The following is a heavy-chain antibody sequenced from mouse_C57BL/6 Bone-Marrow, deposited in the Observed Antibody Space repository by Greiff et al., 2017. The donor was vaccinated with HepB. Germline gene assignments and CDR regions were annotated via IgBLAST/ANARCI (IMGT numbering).Heavy chain of an antibody. V-gene: IGHV1-53*01. CDR1: GYTFTSYW. J-gene: IGHJ3*01. D-gene: IGHD1-1*01. CDR3: ARGLAVVATKAWFAY. CDR2: INPSNGGT. Sequence: QVQLQQPGTELVKPGASVKLSCKASGYTFTSYWMHWVKQRPGQGLEWIGNINPSNGGTNYNEKFKSTATLTVDKSSSTAYMQLSSLTSEDSAVYYCARGLAVVATKAWFAYWGQGTLVTVSA.